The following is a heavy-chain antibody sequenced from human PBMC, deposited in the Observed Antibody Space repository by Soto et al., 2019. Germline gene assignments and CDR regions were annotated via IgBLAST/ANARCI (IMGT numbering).Heavy chain of an antibody. D-gene: IGHD1-26*01. CDR1: GGSFSGYY. Sequence: PSETLSLTCAVYGGSFSGYYWSWIRQPPGKGLEWIGEINHSGSTNYNPSLKSRVTISVDTSKNQFSLKLSSVTAADTAVYYCARVSDIVGATYFDYWGQGTLVTVSS. CDR3: ARVSDIVGATYFDY. CDR2: INHSGST. V-gene: IGHV4-34*01. J-gene: IGHJ4*02.